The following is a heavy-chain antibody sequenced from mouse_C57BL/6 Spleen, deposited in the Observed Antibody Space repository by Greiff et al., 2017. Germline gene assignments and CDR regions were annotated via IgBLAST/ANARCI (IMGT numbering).Heavy chain of an antibody. CDR2: IHPTSGST. V-gene: IGHV1-64*01. J-gene: IGHJ2*01. D-gene: IGHD2-5*01. Sequence: QVQLQQPGAELVKPGASVKLSCKASGYTFTSYWMHWVKQRPGQGLEWLGMIHPTSGSTNYNEKFQSQATLTVDKSSSTAYMQLSSRTSEDAAVYYCARRGTYYSNYDYGGQGTTLTVAS. CDR3: ARRGTYYSNYDY. CDR1: GYTFTSYW.